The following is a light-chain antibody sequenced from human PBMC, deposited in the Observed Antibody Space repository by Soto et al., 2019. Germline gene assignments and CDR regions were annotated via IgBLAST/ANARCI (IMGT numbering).Light chain of an antibody. V-gene: IGLV2-14*01. J-gene: IGLJ6*01. Sequence: QSDLTQPASVSGSPGQSITIFCSGTRCSVGSFNFVSWYQQHAGKAPKLIIFEVSNRPSGVSDRFSGSKSGNTASLTISGLQAEDAADYYCTSSETTRARVFGTGTKVTVL. CDR2: EVS. CDR1: RCSVGSFNF. CDR3: TSSETTRARV.